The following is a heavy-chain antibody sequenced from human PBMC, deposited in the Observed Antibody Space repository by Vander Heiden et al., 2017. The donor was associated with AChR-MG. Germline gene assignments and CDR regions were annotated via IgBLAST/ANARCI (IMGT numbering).Heavy chain of an antibody. V-gene: IGHV2-5*01. CDR1: GFSFSYSGLG. Sequence: QITLKESGPTLVKPTQTLTPTCTFSGFSFSYSGLGVGWIRQPPGKALEWLALIYWNDDKRYSPALKSRLTITKDTAKNQVVLTMTNMDPVDTATYYCAHRRPPPYFDWLLLVGDAFDIWGQGTMVTVSS. CDR3: AHRRPPPYFDWLLLVGDAFDI. CDR2: IYWNDDK. J-gene: IGHJ3*02. D-gene: IGHD3-9*01.